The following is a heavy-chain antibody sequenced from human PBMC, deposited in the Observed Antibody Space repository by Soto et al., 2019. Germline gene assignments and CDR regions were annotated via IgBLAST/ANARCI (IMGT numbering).Heavy chain of an antibody. Sequence: ATVKVSCKASRYTFTTYGITWVRQAPGQGLEWMGWISAYNSNTDYAQKFKGRVTMTTDTSTSTAYMDLRSLRSDDTAVYFCARVRLDYSDSSGYFFLWDYWC. CDR1: RYTFTTYG. D-gene: IGHD3-22*01. J-gene: IGHJ4*01. CDR2: ISAYNSNT. CDR3: ARVRLDYSDSSGYFFLWDY. V-gene: IGHV1-18*01.